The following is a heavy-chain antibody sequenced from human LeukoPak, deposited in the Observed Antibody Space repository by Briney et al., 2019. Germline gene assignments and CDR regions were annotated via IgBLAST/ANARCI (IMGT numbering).Heavy chain of an antibody. D-gene: IGHD6-13*01. CDR1: GYTFTSYD. CDR2: MNPNSGNT. CDR3: ARGFIAAAGTSYYYYYMDV. Sequence: GASVKVSCKASGYTFTSYDINWVRQATGQGLEWMGWMNPNSGNTGYAQKFQGRVTITRNTSISTAYMELSSLRSEDTAVYYCARGFIAAAGTSYYYYYMDVWGKGTTVTVSS. V-gene: IGHV1-8*03. J-gene: IGHJ6*03.